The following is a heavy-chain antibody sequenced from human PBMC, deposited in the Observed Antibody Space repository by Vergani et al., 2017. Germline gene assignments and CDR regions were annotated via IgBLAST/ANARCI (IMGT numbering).Heavy chain of an antibody. CDR3: ARYPYYYDSSGLHGFDP. D-gene: IGHD3-22*01. Sequence: QVQLVQSGAEVKKPGSSVKVSCKASGGTFSSYTISLLRQAPGQGLEWMGRIIPILGIANYAQKFQGIVTITADKSTSTAYMELSSLRSEDTAVYYCARYPYYYDSSGLHGFDPWGQGTLVTVSS. J-gene: IGHJ5*02. V-gene: IGHV1-69*02. CDR1: GGTFSSYT. CDR2: IIPILGIA.